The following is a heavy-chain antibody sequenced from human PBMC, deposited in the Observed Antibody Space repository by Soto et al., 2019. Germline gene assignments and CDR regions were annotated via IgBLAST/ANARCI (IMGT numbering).Heavy chain of an antibody. CDR3: ATPSWYSSGWYAY. CDR1: GFTFSSYA. D-gene: IGHD6-19*01. Sequence: GGSLRLPCAASGFTFSSYAMHWVRQAPGKGLEWVAVISYDGSNKYYADSVKGRFTISRDNSKNTLYLQMNSLRAEDTAVYYCATPSWYSSGWYAYWGQGTLVTVSS. V-gene: IGHV3-30-3*01. CDR2: ISYDGSNK. J-gene: IGHJ4*02.